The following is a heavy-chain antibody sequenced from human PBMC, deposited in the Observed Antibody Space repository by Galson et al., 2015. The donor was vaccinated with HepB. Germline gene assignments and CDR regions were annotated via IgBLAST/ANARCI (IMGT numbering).Heavy chain of an antibody. CDR3: ARRAVGATIGDYFDY. CDR1: GYSFTSYW. D-gene: IGHD1-26*01. Sequence: QSGAEVKKPGESLKISCKGSGYSFTSYWIGWVRQMPGKGLEWMGIIYPGDADTRYSPSFQGKVTISADKSISTAYLQWSSLKASDTAMYYCARRAVGATIGDYFDYWGQGTLVTVSS. CDR2: IYPGDADT. V-gene: IGHV5-51*01. J-gene: IGHJ4*02.